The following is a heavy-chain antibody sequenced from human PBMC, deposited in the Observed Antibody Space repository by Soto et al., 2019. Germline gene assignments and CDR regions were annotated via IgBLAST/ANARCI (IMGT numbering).Heavy chain of an antibody. V-gene: IGHV3-23*01. Sequence: EVQLLESGGGLAHPGGSLTLSCAASGFLFSTYAMNWVRQAPGKGLEWVSAISSTGDSTYYAESVRARFIISRDNSINTLYLQMSGLRTEDTALYYCAHPRGYGIFDAVDIWGQGTMVTVSS. CDR1: GFLFSTYA. CDR3: AHPRGYGIFDAVDI. J-gene: IGHJ3*02. CDR2: ISSTGDST. D-gene: IGHD4-17*01.